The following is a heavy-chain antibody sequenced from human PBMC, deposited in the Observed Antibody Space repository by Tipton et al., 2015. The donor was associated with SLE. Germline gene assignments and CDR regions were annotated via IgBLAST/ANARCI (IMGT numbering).Heavy chain of an antibody. CDR2: ISAYNGNT. CDR1: GYTVASYG. Sequence: QSGAEVKKPGASVKVSCKASGYTVASYGISWGRQAPGQGLEWMGWISAYNGNTNYAQKLQGRVTMTTDTSTSTAYMELRSLRSDDTAVYYCARVPRIAAAAFRWFDPWGQGTLVTVSS. CDR3: ARVPRIAAAAFRWFDP. J-gene: IGHJ5*02. D-gene: IGHD6-13*01. V-gene: IGHV1-18*01.